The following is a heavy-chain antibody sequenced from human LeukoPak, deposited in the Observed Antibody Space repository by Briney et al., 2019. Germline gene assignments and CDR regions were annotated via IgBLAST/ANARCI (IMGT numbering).Heavy chain of an antibody. D-gene: IGHD3-10*01. CDR2: IYYSGST. CDR1: GGSISSSSYY. V-gene: IGHV4-39*07. J-gene: IGHJ4*02. Sequence: SETLSLTCTVSGGSISSSSYYWCWIRQPPGKGLEWIGSIYYSGSTYYNPSLKSRVTISVDTSKNQFSLKLSSVTAADTAVYYCARGYGSGSISPYDYWGQGTLVTVSS. CDR3: ARGYGSGSISPYDY.